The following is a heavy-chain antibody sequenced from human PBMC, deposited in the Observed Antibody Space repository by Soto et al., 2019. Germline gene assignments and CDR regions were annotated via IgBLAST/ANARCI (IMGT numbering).Heavy chain of an antibody. Sequence: TSETLSLTCTVSGGSISRYYWSWIRQPPGKGLEWIGDIYYSGSTNYNPSLKSRVTISVDTSKNQFSLKLSSVTAADTAVYYCARDLNYDILTGFGGFRFDPWGQGTLVTVS. V-gene: IGHV4-59*01. CDR1: GGSISRYY. J-gene: IGHJ5*02. CDR3: ARDLNYDILTGFGGFRFDP. CDR2: IYYSGST. D-gene: IGHD3-9*01.